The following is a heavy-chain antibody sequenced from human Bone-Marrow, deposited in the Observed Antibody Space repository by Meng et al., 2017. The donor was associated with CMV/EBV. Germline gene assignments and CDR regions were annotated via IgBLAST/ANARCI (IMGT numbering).Heavy chain of an antibody. CDR1: GGTFSSYA. D-gene: IGHD2-2*01. V-gene: IGHV1-69*05. J-gene: IGHJ5*02. CDR2: IIPIFGTA. Sequence: SVKVSCKAFGGTFSSYAISWVRQAPGQGLEWMGGIIPIFGTANYAQKFQGRVTITTDESTSTAYMELSSLRSEDTAVYYCARGQDIVVVPAAMGWFDPWGQGTLVTVSS. CDR3: ARGQDIVVVPAAMGWFDP.